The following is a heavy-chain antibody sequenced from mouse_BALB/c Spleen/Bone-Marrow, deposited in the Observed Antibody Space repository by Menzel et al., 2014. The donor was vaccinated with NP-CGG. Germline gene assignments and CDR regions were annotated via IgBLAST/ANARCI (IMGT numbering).Heavy chain of an antibody. D-gene: IGHD2-14*01. Sequence: QVQLQQSGAELAKPGASVKMSCKASGYTFTSYWMHWVEQRPGQGLEWIGYINPSTGYTEYNQKFKDKATLTADKSSSTAYMQLSSLTYEDSAAYYCARDYRYDGFAYWGQGTLVTVSA. CDR3: ARDYRYDGFAY. CDR1: GYTFTSYW. V-gene: IGHV1-7*01. CDR2: INPSTGYT. J-gene: IGHJ3*01.